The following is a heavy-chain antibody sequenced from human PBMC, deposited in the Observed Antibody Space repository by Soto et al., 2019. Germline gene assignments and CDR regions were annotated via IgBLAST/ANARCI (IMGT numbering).Heavy chain of an antibody. D-gene: IGHD2-15*01. CDR3: ASVGSCSGGRCSCIVT. J-gene: IGHJ5*02. CDR1: GASISSTNW. Sequence: QVQLQESGPGLVKPSGTLSLTCAVSGASISSTNWWTWVRQPPGKGLEWIGEIYHSGSTNYNPSLESRVTISVDKYKNHLSLRLSSVTAADAAMYYCASVGSCSGGRCSCIVTWGQGTLVTVSS. CDR2: IYHSGST. V-gene: IGHV4-4*02.